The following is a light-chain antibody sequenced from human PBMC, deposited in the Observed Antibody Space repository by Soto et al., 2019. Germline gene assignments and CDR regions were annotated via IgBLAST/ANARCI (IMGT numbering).Light chain of an antibody. J-gene: IGLJ1*01. CDR1: SSDVGAYNY. V-gene: IGLV2-14*03. CDR2: DVT. Sequence: QSVLTQPASVSGSPGQSITISCTGTSSDVGAYNYVSWYQQYPGKAPKLMIYDVTSRPSGVSNRFSGSKSGNAASLTISGLQAVDETEYYCCSYTSSSSLVFGTGTKVTVL. CDR3: CSYTSSSSLV.